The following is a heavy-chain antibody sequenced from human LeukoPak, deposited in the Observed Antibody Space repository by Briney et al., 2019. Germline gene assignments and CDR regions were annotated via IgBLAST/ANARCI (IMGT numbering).Heavy chain of an antibody. CDR1: GGSFSGYY. CDR2: INHSGST. Sequence: PSETLSLTCAVYGGSFSGYYWSWIRQPPGKGLEWIGEINHSGSTNYNPSLKSRVTISVDTSKNQFSLKLSSVTAADTAVYYCARGRIPRGYYHYGMDVWGQGTTVTVSS. D-gene: IGHD3-16*01. CDR3: ARGRIPRGYYHYGMDV. J-gene: IGHJ6*02. V-gene: IGHV4-34*01.